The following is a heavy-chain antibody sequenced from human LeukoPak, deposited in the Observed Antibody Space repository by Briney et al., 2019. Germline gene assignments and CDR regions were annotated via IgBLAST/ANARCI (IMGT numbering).Heavy chain of an antibody. V-gene: IGHV3-48*01. CDR3: ARVDYGGNSGY. D-gene: IGHD4-23*01. J-gene: IGHJ4*02. CDR1: GFTFSSYS. Sequence: GGSLRLSCAASGFTFSSYSMNWVRQAPGKGLEWVSYISSSSSTIYYADSVKGRFTISRDNAKNSLYLQMNGLRAEDTAVYYCARVDYGGNSGYWGQGTLVTVSS. CDR2: ISSSSSTI.